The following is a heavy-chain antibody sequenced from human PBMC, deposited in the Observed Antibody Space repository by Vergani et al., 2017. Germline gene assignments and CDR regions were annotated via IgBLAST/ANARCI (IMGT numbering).Heavy chain of an antibody. J-gene: IGHJ4*02. D-gene: IGHD3-10*01. Sequence: QVQLVQSGAEVKKPGASVKVSCKASGYTFTGYYMHWVRQAPGQGLEWMGLINPNSGGTNYAQKFQGRVTMTRDTSISTAYMELSRVRSDDPAVYYCAKGYYGSGRYCLFDYWGQGNLASVSA. CDR3: AKGYYGSGRYCLFDY. CDR1: GYTFTGYY. V-gene: IGHV1-2*02. CDR2: INPNSGGT.